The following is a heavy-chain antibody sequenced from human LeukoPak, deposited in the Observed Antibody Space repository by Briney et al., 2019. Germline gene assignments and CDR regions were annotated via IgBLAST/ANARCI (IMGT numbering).Heavy chain of an antibody. V-gene: IGHV3-74*01. J-gene: IGHJ4*02. CDR3: AREHRVSGSSYFDY. CDR2: ITSDGSTT. CDR1: GFSFSIYW. Sequence: GGSLRLSCFASGFSFSIYWMRWVRQAPGKGLVWVSRITSDGSTTNYADSVEGRFTISRDNAKNSLYLQMKSLRAEDTALYYCAREHRVSGSSYFDYWGQGTLVTVSS. D-gene: IGHD1-26*01.